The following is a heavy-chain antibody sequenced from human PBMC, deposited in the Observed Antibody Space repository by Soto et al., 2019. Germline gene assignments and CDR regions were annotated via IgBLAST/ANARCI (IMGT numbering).Heavy chain of an antibody. Sequence: SETLSLTCAVSGGSISSSNWWSWVRQPPGKGLEWIGEIYHSGSTNYNPSLKSRVTISVDKSKNQFSLKLSSVTAADTAVYYCAKDVDVMERSWFDPWGQGTLVTVSS. CDR2: IYHSGST. CDR3: AKDVDVMERSWFDP. D-gene: IGHD2-21*01. J-gene: IGHJ5*02. V-gene: IGHV4-4*02. CDR1: GGSISSSNW.